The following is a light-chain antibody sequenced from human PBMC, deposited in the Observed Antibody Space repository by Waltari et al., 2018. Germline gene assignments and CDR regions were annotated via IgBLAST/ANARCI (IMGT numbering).Light chain of an antibody. J-gene: IGKJ1*01. CDR2: KVS. Sequence: DVVMTQSPLSLPVTLGQPASISCKSSQSLVHSDGNTYLNWFHQRPGQSPRRLIYKVSSRDSGVPDRFSGSGSGTDFTLESSRVEAEDVGIYYCLQSIHWPWTFGQGTKVDIK. CDR1: QSLVHSDGNTY. CDR3: LQSIHWPWT. V-gene: IGKV2-30*02.